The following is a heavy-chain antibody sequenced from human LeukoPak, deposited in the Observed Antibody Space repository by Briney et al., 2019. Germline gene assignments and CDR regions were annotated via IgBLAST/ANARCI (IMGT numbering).Heavy chain of an antibody. CDR2: IKGGGGDP. D-gene: IGHD2-21*02. V-gene: IGHV3-23*01. CDR1: GFTFSTYA. Sequence: PGGSLRPSCAASGFTFSTYAMGWVRQAPGEGLEWVSSIKGGGGDPFYADSVRGRFTIPRDKSKNTLYLQLNSLRPEDTAVYFCAQGGHDFNPFYYWDQGTLVTVSS. J-gene: IGHJ4*02. CDR3: AQGGHDFNPFYY.